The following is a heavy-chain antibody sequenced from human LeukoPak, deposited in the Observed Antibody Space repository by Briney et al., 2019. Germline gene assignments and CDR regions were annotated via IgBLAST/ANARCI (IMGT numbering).Heavy chain of an antibody. CDR3: ARDGSSSLSYFDY. Sequence: APVKVSCKASGYTFTGYYMHWVRQAPGQGLEWMGWINPNSGGTNYAQKFQGRVTMTRDTSISTAYMELSRLRSDDTAVYYCARDGSSSLSYFDYWGQGTLVTVSS. V-gene: IGHV1-2*02. CDR2: INPNSGGT. D-gene: IGHD1-26*01. CDR1: GYTFTGYY. J-gene: IGHJ4*02.